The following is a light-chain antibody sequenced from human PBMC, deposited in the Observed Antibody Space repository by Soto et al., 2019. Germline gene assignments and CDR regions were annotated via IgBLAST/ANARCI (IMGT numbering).Light chain of an antibody. Sequence: EVVLTQSPATLYLSQWERANLSCRASQSVSRNLACYQQKPGQAPRRLIYRASTRATGIPARFSGSGSGTDFSLSISSLQPEDFAVYYCQQRTDWHRTFGQGTKVEVK. V-gene: IGKV3-11*01. J-gene: IGKJ1*01. CDR3: QQRTDWHRT. CDR1: QSVSRN. CDR2: RAS.